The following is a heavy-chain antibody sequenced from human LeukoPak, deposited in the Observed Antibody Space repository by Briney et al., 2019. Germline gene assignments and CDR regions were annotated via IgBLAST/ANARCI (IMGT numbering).Heavy chain of an antibody. CDR1: GYTSTNYG. V-gene: IGHV1-2*02. CDR3: AGLTEGDY. J-gene: IGHJ4*02. D-gene: IGHD3-9*01. CDR2: INPNSGGT. Sequence: ASVKASCKASGYTSTNYGISWVRQAPGQGLEWMGWINPNSGGTNYAQKFQGRVTMTRDTSISTAYMELSRLRSDDTAVYYCAGLTEGDYWGQGTLVTVSS.